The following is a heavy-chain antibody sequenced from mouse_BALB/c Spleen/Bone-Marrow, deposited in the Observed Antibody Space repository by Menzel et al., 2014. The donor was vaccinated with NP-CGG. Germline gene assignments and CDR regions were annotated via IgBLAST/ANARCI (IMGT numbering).Heavy chain of an antibody. J-gene: IGHJ3*01. Sequence: DVMLVESGGGLVKPGGSLKVSCAAPGFTFSSYAMSWVRQSPEKRLEWVAEISSGGSYSYYPDTVTGRFTISRDNAKNTLYLEMSSLRSEDTAMYYCVREGAYWGQGTLVTVSA. CDR2: ISSGGSYS. CDR1: GFTFSSYA. CDR3: VREGAY. V-gene: IGHV5-9-4*01.